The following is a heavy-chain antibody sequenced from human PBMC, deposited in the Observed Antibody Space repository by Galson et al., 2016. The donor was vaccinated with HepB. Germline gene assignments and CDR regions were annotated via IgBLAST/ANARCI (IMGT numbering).Heavy chain of an antibody. CDR1: GFTFSDND. D-gene: IGHD6-19*01. CDR3: ARDMGIAEALDY. V-gene: IGHV3-11*01. Sequence: SLRLSCAASGFTFSDNDMSWIRQAPGKGLEWVSYIGSSGSTIYYSDSVKGRFTISRDNAKNSLYLQMNSLRAEDTAVYYCARDMGIAEALDYWGQGTLVTVSS. CDR2: IGSSGSTI. J-gene: IGHJ4*02.